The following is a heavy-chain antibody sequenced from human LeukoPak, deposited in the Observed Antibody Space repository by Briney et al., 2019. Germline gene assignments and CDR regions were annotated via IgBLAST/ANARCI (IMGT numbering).Heavy chain of an antibody. Sequence: PGRSLRLSCAASGFTFSSYGMHWVRQAPGKGLEWVAVISYDGSNKYYADSVKGRFTISRDNSKNTLYLQMNSLRAEDTAVYYCAKNEAGTAYYFDYGGQGALVTVSS. V-gene: IGHV3-30*18. CDR2: ISYDGSNK. D-gene: IGHD1-14*01. J-gene: IGHJ4*02. CDR3: AKNEAGTAYYFDY. CDR1: GFTFSSYG.